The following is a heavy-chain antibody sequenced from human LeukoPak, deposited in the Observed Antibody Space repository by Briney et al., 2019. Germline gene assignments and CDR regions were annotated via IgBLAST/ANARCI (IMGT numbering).Heavy chain of an antibody. D-gene: IGHD2-2*01. J-gene: IGHJ4*02. CDR3: ARAPITSPFYFDH. V-gene: IGHV3-66*01. Sequence: PGGSLRLSCAASGFTVSSNYMSWVRQAPGKGLEWVSVIYSGGSTYYADSVKGRFTISRDNSKNTLYLQMNSLRAEDTAVYYCARAPITSPFYFDHWGQGTLVTVSS. CDR1: GFTVSSNY. CDR2: IYSGGST.